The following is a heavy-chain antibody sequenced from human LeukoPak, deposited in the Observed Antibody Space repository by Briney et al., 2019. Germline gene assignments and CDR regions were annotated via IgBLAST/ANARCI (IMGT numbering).Heavy chain of an antibody. J-gene: IGHJ6*02. Sequence: PSETLSLTCTVSGGSISSYYWSWIRQPPGKGLEWIGYIYYSGSTNYNPSLKSRVTISVDTSKDQFSLKLSSVTAADTAVYYCARLDLYYDILTGSRYYYYGMDVWGQGTTVTVSS. CDR2: IYYSGST. D-gene: IGHD3-9*01. V-gene: IGHV4-59*08. CDR3: ARLDLYYDILTGSRYYYYGMDV. CDR1: GGSISSYY.